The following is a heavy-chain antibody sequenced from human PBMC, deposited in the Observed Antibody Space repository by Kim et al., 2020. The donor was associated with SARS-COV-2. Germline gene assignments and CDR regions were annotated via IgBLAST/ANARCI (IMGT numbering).Heavy chain of an antibody. Sequence: GGSLRLSCAASGFTFSSYAMSWVRQAPGKGLEWVSAISGSGGSTYYADSVKGRFTISRDNSKNTLYLQMNSLRAEDTAVYYCAKVCAGMVRGVNDAFDIWGQGTMVTVSS. CDR2: ISGSGGST. J-gene: IGHJ3*02. CDR1: GFTFSSYA. D-gene: IGHD3-10*01. CDR3: AKVCAGMVRGVNDAFDI. V-gene: IGHV3-23*01.